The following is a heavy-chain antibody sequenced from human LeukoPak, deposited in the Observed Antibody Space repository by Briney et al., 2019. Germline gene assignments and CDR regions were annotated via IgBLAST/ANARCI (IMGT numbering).Heavy chain of an antibody. J-gene: IGHJ3*02. D-gene: IGHD2-2*01. CDR2: IYYSGST. V-gene: IGHV4-31*03. CDR3: AREQRYCSSTSCHPNAFDI. CDR1: GGSISSGGYY. Sequence: KPSQTLSLTCTVSGGSISSGGYYWSWIRQHPGKGLEWIGYIYYSGSTYYNPSLKSRVTISVDTSKNQFSLKLSSVTAADTAMYYCAREQRYCSSTSCHPNAFDIWGQGTMVTVSS.